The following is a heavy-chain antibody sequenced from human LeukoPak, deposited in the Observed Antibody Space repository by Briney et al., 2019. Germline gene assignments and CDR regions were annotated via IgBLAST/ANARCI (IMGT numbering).Heavy chain of an antibody. V-gene: IGHV1-18*01. J-gene: IGHJ4*02. CDR2: ISAYNGNT. CDR3: AREFLNYDILTGYYFDY. CDR1: GYTLTSYG. Sequence: ASVKVSCKASGYTLTSYGISWVRQAPGQGLEWMGWISAYNGNTNYAQKLQGRVTMTTDTSTSTAYMELRSLRSDDTAVYYCAREFLNYDILTGYYFDYWGQGTLVTVSS. D-gene: IGHD3-9*01.